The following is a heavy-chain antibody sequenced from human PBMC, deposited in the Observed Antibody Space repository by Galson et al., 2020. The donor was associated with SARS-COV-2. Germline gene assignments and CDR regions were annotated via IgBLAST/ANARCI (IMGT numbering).Heavy chain of an antibody. Sequence: GGSLRLSCAASGFTFSGSAMHWVRQASGKGLEWVGRIRSKANSYATAYGGSVKGRFTISRDDSKNTAYLQMSSLKTEDTAVYYCARHDIDGSSRWSAWGQGTLVTVSS. D-gene: IGHD6-19*01. CDR3: ARHDIDGSSRWSA. CDR2: IRSKANSYAT. V-gene: IGHV3-73*01. CDR1: GFTFSGSA. J-gene: IGHJ4*02.